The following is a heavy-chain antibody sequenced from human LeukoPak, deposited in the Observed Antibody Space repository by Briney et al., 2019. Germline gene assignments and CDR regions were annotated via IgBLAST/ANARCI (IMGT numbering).Heavy chain of an antibody. CDR3: AKGRGYSSGRGAFDI. CDR2: ISWNSGSI. V-gene: IGHV3-9*03. CDR1: GFTFDDYA. Sequence: PGGSLRLSXAASGFTFDDYAMHWVRQAPGKGLEWLSGISWNSGSIGYADSVKGRFTISRDNAKNSLYLQMNSLRAEDMALYYCAKGRGYSSGRGAFDIWGQGTMVTVSS. D-gene: IGHD6-19*01. J-gene: IGHJ3*02.